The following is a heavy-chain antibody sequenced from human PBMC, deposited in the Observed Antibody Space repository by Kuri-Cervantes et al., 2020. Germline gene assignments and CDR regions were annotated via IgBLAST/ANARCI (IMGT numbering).Heavy chain of an antibody. J-gene: IGHJ4*02. V-gene: IGHV3-21*01. CDR3: ARGDYGDY. Sequence: GESLKISCAASGFTFSSYSMNWVRQAPGKGLEWVSSISSASTYYIYYADSVRGRFTISRDNSKNTLYLQMNSLRAEDTAVYYCARGDYGDYWGQGTLVTVSS. CDR2: ISSASTYYI. CDR1: GFTFSSYS.